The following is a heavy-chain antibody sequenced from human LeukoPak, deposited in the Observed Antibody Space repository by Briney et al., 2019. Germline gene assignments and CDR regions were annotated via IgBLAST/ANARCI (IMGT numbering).Heavy chain of an antibody. V-gene: IGHV4-39*01. J-gene: IGHJ1*01. CDR2: IYYSGRT. D-gene: IGHD3-22*01. CDR1: GDSLSRSDSY. CDR3: ARRPYYERRGYLE. Sequence: SETLSLTCSVSGDSLSRSDSYWDWIRQPPGTGLEWIGTIYYSGRTCYSPSLKSRVTMSVDPSNNQFSLNLGSVPAADTGLYYFARRPYYERRGYLEWVEGTLL.